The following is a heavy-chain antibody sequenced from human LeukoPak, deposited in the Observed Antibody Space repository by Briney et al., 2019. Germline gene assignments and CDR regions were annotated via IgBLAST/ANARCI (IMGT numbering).Heavy chain of an antibody. D-gene: IGHD3-10*01. CDR3: ARAPDYYGSGSYQEYYFDY. CDR1: GFTFSSYS. V-gene: IGHV3-21*01. J-gene: IGHJ4*02. CDR2: SSISSSYI. Sequence: GGSLRLSCAASGFTFSSYSMNWGRQAPGKGLEWVSFSSISSSYIYYADSVKGRFTISRDNAKNSLYLQMNSLRAEDTAVYYCARAPDYYGSGSYQEYYFDYWGQGTLVTVSS.